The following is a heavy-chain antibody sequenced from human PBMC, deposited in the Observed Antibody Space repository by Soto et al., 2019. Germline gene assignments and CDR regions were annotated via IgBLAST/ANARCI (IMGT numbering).Heavy chain of an antibody. V-gene: IGHV6-1*01. D-gene: IGHD6-13*01. CDR3: ARGYSKSNDAFDI. Sequence: SQTLSLPCALSGASVSSNSASWNWISQSPSRGLEWLGRTYYRSKWYNDYAVSVKSRITINPDTSKNQFSLQLNSVTPEDTAVYYCARGYSKSNDAFDIWGQGTMVTVSS. J-gene: IGHJ3*02. CDR1: GASVSSNSAS. CDR2: TYYRSKWYN.